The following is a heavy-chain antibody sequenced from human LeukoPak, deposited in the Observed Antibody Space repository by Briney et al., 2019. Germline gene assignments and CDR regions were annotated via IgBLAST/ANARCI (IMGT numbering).Heavy chain of an antibody. Sequence: PGGSLRLSCAASGFTFNSYGMHWVRQVPGKGLEWVALISYDGTNKYYADSVKGRFTISRDSSKNTLYLQMNSLRAEDTAVYYCAKDLAGAAAGVNWFDPWGQGTLVTVSS. V-gene: IGHV3-30*18. D-gene: IGHD6-13*01. CDR1: GFTFNSYG. J-gene: IGHJ5*02. CDR3: AKDLAGAAAGVNWFDP. CDR2: ISYDGTNK.